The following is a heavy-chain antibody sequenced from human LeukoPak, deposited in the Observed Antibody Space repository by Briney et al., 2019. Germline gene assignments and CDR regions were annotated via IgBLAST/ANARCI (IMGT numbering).Heavy chain of an antibody. CDR1: GYTFTRYG. J-gene: IGHJ3*02. CDR2: ISAYNGNT. Sequence: ASVRVSCKASGYTFTRYGISWVRQAPGQGLEWMGWISAYNGNTNYAQKLQGRVTMTTDTSTNTAYMELRSLRSDDTAVYYCARATYCGGDCYRNDAFDIWGQGTMVTVSS. V-gene: IGHV1-18*01. D-gene: IGHD2-21*02. CDR3: ARATYCGGDCYRNDAFDI.